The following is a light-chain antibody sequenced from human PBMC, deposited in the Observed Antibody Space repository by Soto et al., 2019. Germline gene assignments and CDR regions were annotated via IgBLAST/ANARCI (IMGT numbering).Light chain of an antibody. CDR1: SSDVGGQNY. V-gene: IGLV2-8*01. J-gene: IGLJ1*01. CDR2: GVH. CDR3: TAFSANRVYL. Sequence: LTQPPSASGSPGQSVAISCTGTSSDVGGQNYVCWYQQHPGKAPRLLIHGVHNRSPGISGRFSASKSGLTASLTISGLQAEDEADYYCTAFSANRVYLFGPGTKVTVL.